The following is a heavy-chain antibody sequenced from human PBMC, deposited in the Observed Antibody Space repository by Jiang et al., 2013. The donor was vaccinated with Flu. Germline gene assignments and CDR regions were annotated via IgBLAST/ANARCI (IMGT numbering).Heavy chain of an antibody. CDR2: INHSGST. D-gene: IGHD5-12*01. CDR3: ARSLRGSFSY. CDR1: GGSFSGYY. V-gene: IGHV4-34*01. Sequence: LLKPSETLSLTCAVYGGSFSGYYWSWIRQPPGKGLEWIGEINHSGSTNYNPSLKSRVTISVDTSKNQFSLKLSSVTAADTAVYYCARSLRGSFSYWGQGTLVTVSS. J-gene: IGHJ4*02.